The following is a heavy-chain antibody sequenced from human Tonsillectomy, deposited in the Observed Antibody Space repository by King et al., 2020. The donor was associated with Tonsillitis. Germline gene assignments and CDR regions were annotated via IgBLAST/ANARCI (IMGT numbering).Heavy chain of an antibody. Sequence: VQLVESGGGVVQPGGSLRLSCAASGFTFSSYGMHWVRQAPGKGLEWVAVIRYDGSNKYYADSVKGRFTISRDNSKNTLYLQMNSLRAEDTAVYYCAKDRDDYGDYVHYWGQGTLVTVSS. CDR2: IRYDGSNK. D-gene: IGHD4-17*01. CDR3: AKDRDDYGDYVHY. CDR1: GFTFSSYG. J-gene: IGHJ4*02. V-gene: IGHV3-30*02.